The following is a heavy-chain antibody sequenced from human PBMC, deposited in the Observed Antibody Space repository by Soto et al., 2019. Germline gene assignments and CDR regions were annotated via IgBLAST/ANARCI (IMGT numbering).Heavy chain of an antibody. CDR3: AIDNGSEPDY. CDR2: SRAYNGNT. CDR1: GYTFTSHG. D-gene: IGHD5-12*01. J-gene: IGHJ4*02. V-gene: IGHV1-18*01. Sequence: QVQLVQSGAEVKKPGASVKVSCKASGYTFTSHGISWVRPAPGQGLEWMGWSRAYNGNTHYAERLQGRVTMTTDTPTSTASMYLRSLRSDDAAVYCCAIDNGSEPDYWGQGPLVTASS.